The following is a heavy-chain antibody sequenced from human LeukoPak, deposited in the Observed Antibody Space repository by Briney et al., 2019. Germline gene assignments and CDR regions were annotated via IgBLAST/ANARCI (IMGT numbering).Heavy chain of an antibody. CDR1: GFTVSSNY. V-gene: IGHV3-21*04. CDR2: ISSSSSYI. D-gene: IGHD2/OR15-2a*01. CDR3: AKYYYAYYGTFDY. Sequence: PGGSLRLSCAASGFTVSSNYMSWVRQAPGKGLEWVSSISSSSSYIYYADSVKGRFTISRDNAKNSLYLQMNSLRAEDTAVYYCAKYYYAYYGTFDYWGQGNLVTVSS. J-gene: IGHJ4*02.